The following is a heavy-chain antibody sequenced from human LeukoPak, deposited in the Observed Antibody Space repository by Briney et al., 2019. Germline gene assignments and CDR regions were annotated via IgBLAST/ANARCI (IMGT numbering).Heavy chain of an antibody. CDR1: GFTFSSYW. J-gene: IGHJ4*02. V-gene: IGHV3-7*01. CDR2: IKQDGSEK. CDR3: ARDQVITFGGVIVSRNRIPN. D-gene: IGHD3-16*02. Sequence: QPGGSLRLSCAASGFTFSSYWMSWVRQAPGKGLEWVANIKQDGSEKYYVDSVKGRFTISRDNAKNSLYLQMNSLRAEDTAVYYCARDQVITFGGVIVSRNRIPNWGQGTLVTVSS.